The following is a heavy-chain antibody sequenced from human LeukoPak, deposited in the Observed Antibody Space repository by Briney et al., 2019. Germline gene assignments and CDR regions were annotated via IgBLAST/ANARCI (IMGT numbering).Heavy chain of an antibody. CDR2: IYRGEST. Sequence: GGSLRLSCAASGFTISSSYMSWVRQAPGKGLEWVSVIYRGESTYYTESVRGRFMISRDSSKNTLYLQMNSLRAEDTAVYYCVGEIGNSGNYDWGQGTLVTVSS. CDR1: GFTISSSY. D-gene: IGHD1-26*01. V-gene: IGHV3-53*01. CDR3: VGEIGNSGNYD. J-gene: IGHJ4*02.